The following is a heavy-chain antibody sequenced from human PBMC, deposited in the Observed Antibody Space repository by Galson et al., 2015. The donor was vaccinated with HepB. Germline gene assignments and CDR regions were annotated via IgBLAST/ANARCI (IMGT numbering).Heavy chain of an antibody. J-gene: IGHJ5*02. Sequence: SVKVSCKASGGTFSSYAISWVRQAPGQGLEWMGGIIPIFGTANYAQKFQGRVTITADKSTSTAYMELSSLRSEDTAVYYCARVAIAARRRPTPNWFDPWGQGTLVTVSS. V-gene: IGHV1-69*06. CDR2: IIPIFGTA. D-gene: IGHD6-6*01. CDR3: ARVAIAARRRPTPNWFDP. CDR1: GGTFSSYA.